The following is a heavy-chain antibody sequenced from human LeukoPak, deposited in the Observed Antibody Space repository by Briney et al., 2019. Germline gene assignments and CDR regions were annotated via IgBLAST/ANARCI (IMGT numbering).Heavy chain of an antibody. CDR2: IIPIFGTA. Sequence: SSVKVSCKASGGTFSSYAISWMRQAPGQGLEWMGGIIPIFGTANYAQKFQGRVTITADESTSTAYMELSSLRSEDTAVYYCAVGVEMATTKTDDAFDIWGQGTMVTVSS. CDR3: AVGVEMATTKTDDAFDI. V-gene: IGHV1-69*01. CDR1: GGTFSSYA. D-gene: IGHD5-24*01. J-gene: IGHJ3*02.